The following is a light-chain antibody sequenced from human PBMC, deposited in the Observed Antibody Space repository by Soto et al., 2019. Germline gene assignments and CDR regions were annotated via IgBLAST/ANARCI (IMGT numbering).Light chain of an antibody. CDR2: DDS. Sequence: SYELTQPPSVSVAPGRTARITWGGNNIGSKRGHWYQQKPGQAPVLVVYDDSDRPSGIPERFSGSNSGNTATLTISRVEAGDEADYYCQVWDSSSDHPGHVVFGGGTKLTVL. J-gene: IGLJ2*01. CDR3: QVWDSSSDHPGHVV. CDR1: NIGSKR. V-gene: IGLV3-21*02.